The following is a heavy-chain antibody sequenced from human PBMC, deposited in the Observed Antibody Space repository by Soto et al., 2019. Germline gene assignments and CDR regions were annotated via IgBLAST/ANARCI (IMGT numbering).Heavy chain of an antibody. CDR2: IYYSGST. Sequence: QVQLQESGPGLVKPSETLSLTCTVSGGSISSYYWSWIRQPPGKGLEWIGYIYYSGSTNYNPSLKSRVTISVDTSKTQLSLKLRSVTAADTAVYYCARRYGYSFDYWGQGTLVTVSS. CDR3: ARRYGYSFDY. V-gene: IGHV4-59*08. CDR1: GGSISSYY. J-gene: IGHJ4*02. D-gene: IGHD5-18*01.